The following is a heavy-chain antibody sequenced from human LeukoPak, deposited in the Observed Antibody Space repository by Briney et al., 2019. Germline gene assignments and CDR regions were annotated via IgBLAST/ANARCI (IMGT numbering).Heavy chain of an antibody. V-gene: IGHV4-4*07. CDR2: IYTSGSS. CDR1: GGSISSYY. CDR3: ARDGYCSGGSCYSVYYYYYYMDV. J-gene: IGHJ6*03. Sequence: PSETLSLTCTVAGGSISSYYWSWIRQPAGKGLDWIGRIYTSGSSNYNPSLKSRVTMSVDTSKNQFSLKLSSVTAADTAVYYCARDGYCSGGSCYSVYYYYYYMDVWGKGTTVTVSS. D-gene: IGHD2-15*01.